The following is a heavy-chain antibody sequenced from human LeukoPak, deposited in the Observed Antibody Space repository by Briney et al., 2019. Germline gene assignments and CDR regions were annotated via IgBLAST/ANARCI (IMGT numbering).Heavy chain of an antibody. CDR1: GGSIRGYY. V-gene: IGHV4-59*01. Sequence: SETLSLTCNVSGGSIRGYYWSWIRQPPGKGLEWIGYVYSSGSTNYNPSLKSRVTMSVDTSKNQFSLKVSSVTAADTAVYYCARVFDSGSQAYFYYMDVWGKGTTATISS. CDR3: ARVFDSGSQAYFYYMDV. J-gene: IGHJ6*03. CDR2: VYSSGST. D-gene: IGHD3-10*01.